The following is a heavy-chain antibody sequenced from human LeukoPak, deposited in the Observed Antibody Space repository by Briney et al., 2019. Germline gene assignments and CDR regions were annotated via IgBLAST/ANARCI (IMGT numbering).Heavy chain of an antibody. J-gene: IGHJ4*02. D-gene: IGHD2-15*01. CDR1: GYTFSTYW. CDR3: ARPVACSDGSCYFDS. Sequence: GESLKISCKGSGYTFSTYWIGWVRQLPGRGLEWMGIIYPGDSDTTYSPSFKGQVTISVDKSISTAYLQWSSLQASDTAMYYCARPVACSDGSCYFDSWGQGTLVTVSS. V-gene: IGHV5-51*01. CDR2: IYPGDSDT.